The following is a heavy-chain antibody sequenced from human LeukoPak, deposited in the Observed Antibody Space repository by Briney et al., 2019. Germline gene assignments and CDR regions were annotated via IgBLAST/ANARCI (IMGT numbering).Heavy chain of an antibody. V-gene: IGHV3-23*01. CDR2: ISGSGGST. CDR3: ANNPAGEGWFDP. D-gene: IGHD4-17*01. CDR1: GFTFSSYA. Sequence: GGSLRLSCAASGFTFSSYAMSWVRQAPGKGLEWVSAISGSGGSTYYADSVKGRFTISRDNSKNTLYLQMNSLRAEDTAVYYCANNPAGEGWFDPWGQGTLVTVSS. J-gene: IGHJ5*02.